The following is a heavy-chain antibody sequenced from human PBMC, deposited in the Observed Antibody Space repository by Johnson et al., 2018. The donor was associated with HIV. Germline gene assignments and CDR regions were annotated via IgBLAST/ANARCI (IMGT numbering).Heavy chain of an antibody. CDR3: ARRTVTALFDI. CDR2: ISSSGDII. J-gene: IGHJ3*02. CDR1: GFTFSSYW. Sequence: VQLVESGGGLVQPGGSLRLSCAASGFTFSSYWMSWVRQAPGKGLEWLSFISSSGDIIRYADSVKGRFTISRDNAKNSLILQMNSLRDEDTAVYYCARRTVTALFDIWGQGTLVTVSS. D-gene: IGHD4-17*01. V-gene: IGHV3-48*02.